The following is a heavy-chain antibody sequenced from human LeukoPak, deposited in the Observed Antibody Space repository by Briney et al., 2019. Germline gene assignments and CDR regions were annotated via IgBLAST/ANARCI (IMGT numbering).Heavy chain of an antibody. CDR1: GGTFSSYA. J-gene: IGHJ6*03. V-gene: IGHV1-69*13. Sequence: ASVKVSCKASGGTFSSYAISWVRQAPGQGLEWRGGIIPIFGTANYAQKFQGRVTITADESTSTAYMELSSLRSEDTAVYYCASSKDIVVVPAAITYYYYYYMDVWGKGTTVTVSS. CDR2: IIPIFGTA. D-gene: IGHD2-2*01. CDR3: ASSKDIVVVPAAITYYYYYYMDV.